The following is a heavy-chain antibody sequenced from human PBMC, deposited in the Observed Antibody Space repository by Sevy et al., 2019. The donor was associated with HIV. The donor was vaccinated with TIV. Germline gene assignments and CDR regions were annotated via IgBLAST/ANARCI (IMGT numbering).Heavy chain of an antibody. CDR3: PRDPGIAVAGEYDFGY. CDR1: GGSISSYY. D-gene: IGHD6-19*01. J-gene: IGHJ4*02. CDR2: IYYSGST. Sequence: SETLSLTCTVSGGSISSYYWSWIRQPPGKGLEWIGYIYYSGSTNYNPSLKSRVTISVDTSKNQFSLKLTSVSAADTAVYYCPRDPGIAVAGEYDFGYWGQGTLVTVSS. V-gene: IGHV4-59*13.